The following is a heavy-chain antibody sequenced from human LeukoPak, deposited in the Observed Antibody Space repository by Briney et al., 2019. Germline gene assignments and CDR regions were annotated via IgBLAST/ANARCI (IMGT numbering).Heavy chain of an antibody. V-gene: IGHV1-2*02. CDR1: GYTFTSYA. CDR2: ISPNSGGT. D-gene: IGHD3-3*01. Sequence: GASVTVSCKASGYTFTSYAMHWVRQAPGHRLEWMGWISPNSGGTNYAKKFQGRVTMTRDTSISTAYMELSRLRADDTAVYDCARDPGGYYPVAFDIWGQGTMVTVSS. CDR3: ARDPGGYYPVAFDI. J-gene: IGHJ3*02.